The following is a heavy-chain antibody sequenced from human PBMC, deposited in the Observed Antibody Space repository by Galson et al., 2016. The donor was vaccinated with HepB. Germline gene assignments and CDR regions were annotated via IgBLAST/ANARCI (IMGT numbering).Heavy chain of an antibody. J-gene: IGHJ3*02. CDR3: AKGGPQLIVGVLTDDAFDI. Sequence: SLRLSCAASGFTFSSYAMSWVRQAPGKGLEWVSSISGSGDSTFYADSVKGRFTISRDNSNNTMDLQMNSLRAEETAVYYCAKGGPQLIVGVLTDDAFDIWGQGAMVTVSS. D-gene: IGHD3-22*01. V-gene: IGHV3-23*01. CDR1: GFTFSSYA. CDR2: ISGSGDST.